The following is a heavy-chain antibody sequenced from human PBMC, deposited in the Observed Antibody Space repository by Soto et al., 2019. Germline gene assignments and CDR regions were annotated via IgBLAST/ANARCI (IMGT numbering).Heavy chain of an antibody. CDR2: IIPMFGTT. CDR1: GGTFNSYA. V-gene: IGHV1-69*06. J-gene: IGHJ6*02. D-gene: IGHD1-26*01. Sequence: QVQLVQSGAEVKRPGSSVKVSCKASGGTFNSYAVSWVRQAPGQGLEWIGGIIPMFGTTKYAQKFQGRVTIPAEKSTSTAYRELSSLKSEDMAIFYCARARSNYAFNYALDVWGQGTAVIVSS. CDR3: ARARSNYAFNYALDV.